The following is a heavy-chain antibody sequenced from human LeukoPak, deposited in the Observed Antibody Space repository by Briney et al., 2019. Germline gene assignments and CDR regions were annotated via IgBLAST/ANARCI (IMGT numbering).Heavy chain of an antibody. V-gene: IGHV1-2*06. CDR2: INPNSGGT. CDR1: GYTFTSYD. D-gene: IGHD1-26*01. J-gene: IGHJ4*02. Sequence: GASVKVSCKASGYTFTSYDINWVRQATGQGLEWMGRINPNSGGTNYAQKFQGRVTMTRDTSISTAYMELSRLRSDDTAVYYCASWGVGATTYWGQGTLVTVSS. CDR3: ASWGVGATTY.